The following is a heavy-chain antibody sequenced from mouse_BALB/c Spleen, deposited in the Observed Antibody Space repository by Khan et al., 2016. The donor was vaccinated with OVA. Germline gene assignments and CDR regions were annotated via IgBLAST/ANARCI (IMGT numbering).Heavy chain of an antibody. CDR1: GFSLTSYG. Sequence: QVQLNESGPGLVAPSQSLSITCTVSGFSLTSYGVYWVRQPPGKGLEWLVVIWSDGKTTYYSTLKSRLSISKDNSTSHVFLKLNSLQTDDTAMYYCARNAKMNTAGMDYWGQGTSVTVSS. D-gene: IGHD1-2*01. V-gene: IGHV2-6*02. CDR2: IWSDGKT. CDR3: ARNAKMNTAGMDY. J-gene: IGHJ4*01.